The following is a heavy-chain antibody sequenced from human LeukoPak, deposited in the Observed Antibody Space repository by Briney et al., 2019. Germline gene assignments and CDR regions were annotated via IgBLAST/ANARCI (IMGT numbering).Heavy chain of an antibody. J-gene: IGHJ3*02. Sequence: GGSLRLSCAGSGFTFINYWMSWVRQAPGRGLEWVANIKQDGSEYYYVDSVKGRFTISRDNAKNSLYLQMNSLRAEDTAVYYCARVSGTTDGGAFDIWGQGTMVTVSS. CDR3: ARVSGTTDGGAFDI. CDR1: GFTFINYW. D-gene: IGHD1-1*01. V-gene: IGHV3-7*01. CDR2: IKQDGSEY.